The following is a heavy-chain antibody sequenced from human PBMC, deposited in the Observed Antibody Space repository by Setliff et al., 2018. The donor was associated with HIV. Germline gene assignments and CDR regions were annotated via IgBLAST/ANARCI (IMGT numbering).Heavy chain of an antibody. D-gene: IGHD3-3*02. CDR1: GGSISSYY. CDR2: LFYSGDA. J-gene: IGHJ4*02. CDR3: ARDRALRFSRSPSFYYFDS. V-gene: IGHV4-59*12. Sequence: PSETLSLTCTVSGGSISSYYWSWMRQPPGKGLEWIGYLFYSGDASYNPSLKSRVTMSVDTSKNQLSMKLSSVTAADTAVYYCARDRALRFSRSPSFYYFDSWGQGALVTVSS.